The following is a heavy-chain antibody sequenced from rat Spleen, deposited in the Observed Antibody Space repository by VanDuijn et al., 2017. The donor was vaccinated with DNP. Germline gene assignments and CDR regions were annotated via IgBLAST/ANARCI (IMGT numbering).Heavy chain of an antibody. CDR3: ARHVLPLRVWDY. Sequence: EVQLVESGGGLVQPGRSLKLSCAASGFTFSDYYMAWVRQAPTKGLEWVAYISYDGASYYRNSVKGRFTISRDNAKRTLYLQMISLRSEDMATYYCARHVLPLRVWDYWGQGVMVTVSS. D-gene: IGHD4-1*01. V-gene: IGHV5-22*01. CDR1: GFTFSDYY. CDR2: ISYDGAS. J-gene: IGHJ2*01.